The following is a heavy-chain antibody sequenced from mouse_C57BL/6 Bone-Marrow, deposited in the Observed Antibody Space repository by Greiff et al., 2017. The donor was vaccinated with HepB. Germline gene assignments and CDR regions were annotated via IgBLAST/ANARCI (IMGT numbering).Heavy chain of an antibody. CDR3: ARDKVTGVDY. J-gene: IGHJ2*01. D-gene: IGHD4-1*01. CDR2: IRNKANGYTT. V-gene: IGHV7-3*01. CDR1: GFTFTDYY. Sequence: EVQVVESGGGLVQPGGSLSLSCAASGFTFTDYYMSWVRQPPGKALEWLGFIRNKANGYTTEYSASVKGRFTISRDNSQSILYLQMNALRAEDSATDYCARDKVTGVDYWGQGTTLTVSA.